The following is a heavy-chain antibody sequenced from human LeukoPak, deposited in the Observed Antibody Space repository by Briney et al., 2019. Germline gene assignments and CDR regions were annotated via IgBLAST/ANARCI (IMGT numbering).Heavy chain of an antibody. V-gene: IGHV4-59*01. CDR1: GGSISSYY. Sequence: PSETLSLTRTVSGGSISSYYWSWIRQPPGKGLEWIGYIYYSGSTNYNPSLKSRVTISVDTSKNQFSLKLSSVTAVDTAVYYCARDLSYGLPDAFDIWGQGTMVTVSS. CDR2: IYYSGST. CDR3: ARDLSYGLPDAFDI. J-gene: IGHJ3*02. D-gene: IGHD5-18*01.